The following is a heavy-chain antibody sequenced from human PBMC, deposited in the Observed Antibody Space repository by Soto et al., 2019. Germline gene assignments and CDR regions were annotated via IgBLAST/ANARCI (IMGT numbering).Heavy chain of an antibody. CDR1: GFTFSSYW. D-gene: IGHD3-22*01. CDR3: ARDGSRGNYYDISGSPPSGYYGMDV. Sequence: AGGSLRLSCAASGFTFSSYWMHWVRQAPGKGLVWVSRINSDGSSTSYADSVKGRFTISRDNAKNTLYLQMNSLRAEDTAVYYCARDGSRGNYYDISGSPPSGYYGMDVWGQGTTVTSP. J-gene: IGHJ6*02. CDR2: INSDGSST. V-gene: IGHV3-74*01.